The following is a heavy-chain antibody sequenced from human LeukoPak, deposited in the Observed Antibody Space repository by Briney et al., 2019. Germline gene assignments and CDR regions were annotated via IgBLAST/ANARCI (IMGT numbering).Heavy chain of an antibody. CDR3: ARDTAMAFDY. J-gene: IGHJ4*02. Sequence: SETLSLTCTVSGRSISSYYWSWIRQPPGKGLEWIGYIYYSGSTNYNPSLKSRVTISVDTSKNQFSLKLSSVTAADTAVYYCARDTAMAFDYWGQGTLVTVSS. V-gene: IGHV4-59*01. CDR2: IYYSGST. D-gene: IGHD5-18*01. CDR1: GRSISSYY.